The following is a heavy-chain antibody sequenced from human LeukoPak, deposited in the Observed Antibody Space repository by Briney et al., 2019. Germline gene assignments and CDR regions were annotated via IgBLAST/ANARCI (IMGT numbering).Heavy chain of an antibody. Sequence: PGGSPRLSCAASGFTFSSYAMSWVRQAPGKGLEWVSAISGSGGSTYYADSVKGRFTISRDSSKNTLYLQMSSLRAEDTAVYYCASQTYSSGWYYFDYWGQGTLVTDSS. J-gene: IGHJ4*02. D-gene: IGHD6-19*01. CDR3: ASQTYSSGWYYFDY. V-gene: IGHV3-23*01. CDR2: ISGSGGST. CDR1: GFTFSSYA.